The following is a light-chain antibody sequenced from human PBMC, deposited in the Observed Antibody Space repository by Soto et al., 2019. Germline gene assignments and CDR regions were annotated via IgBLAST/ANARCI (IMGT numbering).Light chain of an antibody. V-gene: IGLV1-40*01. J-gene: IGLJ2*01. CDR3: QSYDSSLTVV. CDR2: ANN. CDR1: DSNIGAGYA. Sequence: QSVLTQPPSVAGAPGQRVTISCTGSDSNIGAGYAVHWYQQLPGAAPKLLIYANNDRPSGVPDRFSGSRSDTSASLAITGLQAEDEGEYFCQSYDSSLTVVFGGGTKLTVL.